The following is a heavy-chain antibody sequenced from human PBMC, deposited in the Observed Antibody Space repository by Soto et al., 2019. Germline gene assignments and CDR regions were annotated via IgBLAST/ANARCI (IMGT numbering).Heavy chain of an antibody. CDR3: ARHTPAISISDH. J-gene: IGHJ4*02. V-gene: IGHV4-39*01. Sequence: QLQLQESGPGLVKPSETLSLTCTVSGGSISSSSYYWGWIRQPPGKGLEWIGSIYYSGSTYYNQSLKSRVTTSVDTSKDQFSLNLSSVTDADTAVYYCARHTPAISISDHWGQGTLVTVSS. CDR2: IYYSGST. CDR1: GGSISSSSYY. D-gene: IGHD2-15*01.